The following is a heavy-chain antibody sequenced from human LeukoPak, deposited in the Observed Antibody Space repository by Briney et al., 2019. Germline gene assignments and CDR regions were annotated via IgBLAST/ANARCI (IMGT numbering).Heavy chain of an antibody. V-gene: IGHV1-18*01. Sequence: GASVKVSCKASGYTFTSYGISWVRQAPGQGLEWMGWISAYNGNTNYAQKLQGRVTMTTDTSTSTAYMELRSLRSDDTAVYYCARHIVGAQGVVCAFDIWGQGTMVTVSS. J-gene: IGHJ3*02. D-gene: IGHD2-15*01. CDR1: GYTFTSYG. CDR3: ARHIVGAQGVVCAFDI. CDR2: ISAYNGNT.